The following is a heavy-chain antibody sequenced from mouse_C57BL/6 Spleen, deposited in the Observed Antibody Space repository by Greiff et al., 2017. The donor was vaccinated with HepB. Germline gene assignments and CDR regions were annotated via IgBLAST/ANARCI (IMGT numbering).Heavy chain of an antibody. J-gene: IGHJ3*01. V-gene: IGHV1-39*01. CDR2: INPNYGTT. CDR3: ARSFYYGYPAWFAY. D-gene: IGHD2-2*01. Sequence: VQLKESGPELVKPGASVKISCKASGYSFTDYNMNWVKQSNGKSLEWIGVINPNYGTTSYNQKFKGKATLTVDQSSSTAYMQLNSLTSEDSAVYYCARSFYYGYPAWFAYWGQGTLVTVSA. CDR1: GYSFTDYN.